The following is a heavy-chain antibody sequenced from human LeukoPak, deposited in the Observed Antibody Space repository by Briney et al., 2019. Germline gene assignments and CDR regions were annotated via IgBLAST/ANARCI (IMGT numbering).Heavy chain of an antibody. Sequence: SETLSLTCAVYGGSFSGYYWSWIRQPPGKGREWIGEINHSGSTNYNPSLKSRVTISVDTSKNQFSLKLSSVTAADTAVYYCARGRGSNGYDSYYYYMDVWGKGTTVTVSS. CDR1: GGSFSGYY. D-gene: IGHD5-12*01. CDR3: ARGRGSNGYDSYYYYMDV. CDR2: INHSGST. J-gene: IGHJ6*03. V-gene: IGHV4-34*01.